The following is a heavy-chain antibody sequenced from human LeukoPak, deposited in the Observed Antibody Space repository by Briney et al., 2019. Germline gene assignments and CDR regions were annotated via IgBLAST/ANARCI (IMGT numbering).Heavy chain of an antibody. D-gene: IGHD1-7*01. Sequence: GGSLRLSCAASGFTFSIYWMSWVRQAPGKGLEWVANIKHDGSETYYVDSVRGRFTISRDNAKNSLSLQLSSLRAEDTAVYYCAAKVELRSNGPYFNSWGQGTLVTVSS. CDR2: IKHDGSET. J-gene: IGHJ4*02. V-gene: IGHV3-7*01. CDR1: GFTFSIYW. CDR3: AAKVELRSNGPYFNS.